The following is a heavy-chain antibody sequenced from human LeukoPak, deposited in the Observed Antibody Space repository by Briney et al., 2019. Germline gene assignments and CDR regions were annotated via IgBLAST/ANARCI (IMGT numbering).Heavy chain of an antibody. CDR3: ARESSPYCSSTSCYIWYFDL. D-gene: IGHD2-2*02. CDR2: IYYSGST. V-gene: IGHV4-39*07. Sequence: PSETLSLTCTVSGGSISSSSYYWGWIRQPPGKGLEWIASIYYSGSTYYNPSLKSRVTISVDMSKNQFSLKLSSVTAADTAVYYCARESSPYCSSTSCYIWYFDLWGRGTLVTVSS. J-gene: IGHJ2*01. CDR1: GGSISSSSYY.